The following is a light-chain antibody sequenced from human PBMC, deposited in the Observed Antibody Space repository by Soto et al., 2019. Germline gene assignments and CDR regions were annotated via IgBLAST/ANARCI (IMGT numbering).Light chain of an antibody. CDR2: AAS. CDR1: QSVSSSF. V-gene: IGKV3-20*01. Sequence: EIVLTQSPGTLSLSPGERATLSCRASQSVSSSFLAWYQQKPGQAPRLLIYAASRRATGIPDRFSGSGSGTDFTLIISRLEPEDFAVYYCQQYGSSVFNFGPGTKVDIK. J-gene: IGKJ3*01. CDR3: QQYGSSVFN.